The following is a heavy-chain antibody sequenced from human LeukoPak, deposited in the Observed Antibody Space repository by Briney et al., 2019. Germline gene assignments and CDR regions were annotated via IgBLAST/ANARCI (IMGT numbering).Heavy chain of an antibody. J-gene: IGHJ4*02. CDR1: GFTFSSYG. CDR2: IRYEGSNK. CDR3: ATSTPFDY. V-gene: IGHV3-30*02. D-gene: IGHD2-2*01. Sequence: PGGSLRLSCAASGFTFSSYGMHSVRQAPGKGLEWVAFIRYEGSNKYYADSVKGRFTISRDNSKNTLYLQMNSLRAEDTAVYYCATSTPFDYWGQGTLVTVSS.